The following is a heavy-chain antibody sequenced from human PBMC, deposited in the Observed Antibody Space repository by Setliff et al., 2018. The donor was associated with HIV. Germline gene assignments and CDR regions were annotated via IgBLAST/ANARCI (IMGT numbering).Heavy chain of an antibody. J-gene: IGHJ4*02. V-gene: IGHV1-8*01. CDR3: ASGVGHFDTSYSEKY. D-gene: IGHD3-10*01. Sequence: GASVKVSCKASGYTFTSYDINWARQATGQGLEWMGWMNPNSGSTNYAQKFQGRVTMTRDTSTSTVYKELSSLRSEDTAVYYCASGVGHFDTSYSEKYWGQGTLVTVSS. CDR2: MNPNSGST. CDR1: GYTFTSYD.